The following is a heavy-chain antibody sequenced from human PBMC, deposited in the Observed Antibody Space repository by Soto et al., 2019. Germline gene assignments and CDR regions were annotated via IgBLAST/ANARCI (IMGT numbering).Heavy chain of an antibody. CDR1: GFTFSNYA. D-gene: IGHD1-26*01. CDR2: ISGSGGST. V-gene: IGHV3-23*01. CDR3: ATYSGNYERYGVYYGMDV. Sequence: GGSLRLSCAASGFTFSNYAISWVRQAPGKGLEWVSSISGSGGSTYYADSVKGRFTISRDNSKNTLYLQMDSLRAEDTAVYYCATYSGNYERYGVYYGMDVWGQGTTVTVSS. J-gene: IGHJ6*02.